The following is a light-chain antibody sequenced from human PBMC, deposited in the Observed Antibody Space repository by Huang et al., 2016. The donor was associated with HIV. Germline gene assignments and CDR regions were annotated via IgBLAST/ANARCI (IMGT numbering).Light chain of an antibody. Sequence: MMSQSPATLAASPGERVTLAFGASQRVNTNLARYQTRPGQPHRLRIHAASTEATGVPARFAGSGAGTEFTLTSDSLQSDDFAVYYCQQYNKWPPEYTFGQGTRLEIK. CDR2: AAS. CDR1: QRVNTN. V-gene: IGKV3-15*01. CDR3: QQYNKWPPEYT. J-gene: IGKJ2*01.